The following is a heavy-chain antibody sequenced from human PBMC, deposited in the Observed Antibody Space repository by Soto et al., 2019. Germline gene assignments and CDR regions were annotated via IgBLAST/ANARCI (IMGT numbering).Heavy chain of an antibody. Sequence: EVQLVESGGGLVQPGGSLRLSCAASGFTFSRYWMHWVRQAPGKGLVWVSRINSDGSSTSYADSFKGRFTISRDNAKNTLYLQMNSLRAEATDVYYCARDSAGYYEPLFDYWGQGTLVTVSS. CDR2: INSDGSST. V-gene: IGHV3-74*01. D-gene: IGHD3-22*01. CDR3: ARDSAGYYEPLFDY. CDR1: GFTFSRYW. J-gene: IGHJ4*02.